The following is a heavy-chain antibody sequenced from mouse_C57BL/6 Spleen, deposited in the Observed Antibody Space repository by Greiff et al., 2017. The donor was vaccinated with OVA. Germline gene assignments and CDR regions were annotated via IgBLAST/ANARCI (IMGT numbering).Heavy chain of an antibody. V-gene: IGHV1-55*01. Sequence: QVQLQQPGAELVKPGASVQMSCKASGYTFTSYWITWVKQRPGQGLEWIGDIYPGSGSTNYNEKFKSKATLTVDTSSSTAYMQLSSLTSEDSAVYYCARRVYGSSYGYFDVWGTGTTVTVSS. CDR3: ARRVYGSSYGYFDV. CDR2: IYPGSGST. J-gene: IGHJ1*03. CDR1: GYTFTSYW. D-gene: IGHD1-1*01.